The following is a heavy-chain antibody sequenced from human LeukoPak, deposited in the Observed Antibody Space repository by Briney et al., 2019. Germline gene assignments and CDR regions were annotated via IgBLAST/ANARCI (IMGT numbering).Heavy chain of an antibody. D-gene: IGHD3-22*01. CDR2: IYHSGIT. CDR1: GYSISSGYY. J-gene: IGHJ4*02. V-gene: IGHV4-38-2*02. Sequence: SETLSLTCTVSGYSISSGYYWGWIRQPPGKGLEWIGTIYHSGITYYNPSLKSRVTISVDTSKNQFSLKLTSVTAADTAVYYCARGGTYYYDSSGQDYWGQGTLVTVSS. CDR3: ARGGTYYYDSSGQDY.